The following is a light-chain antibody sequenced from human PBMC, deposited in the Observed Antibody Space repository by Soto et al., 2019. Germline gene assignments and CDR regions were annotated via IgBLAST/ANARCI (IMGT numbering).Light chain of an antibody. J-gene: IGLJ2*01. CDR3: CSYAGSSTLV. CDR2: EVS. CDR1: SSDVGSYNL. V-gene: IGLV2-23*02. Sequence: QSALAQPASVSGSPGQSITISCTGTSSDVGSYNLVSWYQQHPGKAPKLMIYEVSKRPSGVSNRFSGSKSGNTASLTISGLQAEDEADYYCCSYAGSSTLVFGGGTQ.